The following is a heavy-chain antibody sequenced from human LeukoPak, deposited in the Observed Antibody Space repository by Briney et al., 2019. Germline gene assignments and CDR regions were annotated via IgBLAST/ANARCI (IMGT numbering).Heavy chain of an antibody. D-gene: IGHD2-2*01. CDR3: ARVVSPTDWFDP. CDR2: IYYSGST. Sequence: SETLSLTCTVSGGSISSSSYYWGWIRQPPGKGLEWIGSIYYSGSTYYNPSLKSRVTISVDRSKNQFSLKLSSVTAADTAVYYCARVVSPTDWFDPWGQGTLVTVSS. J-gene: IGHJ5*02. CDR1: GGSISSSSYY. V-gene: IGHV4-39*07.